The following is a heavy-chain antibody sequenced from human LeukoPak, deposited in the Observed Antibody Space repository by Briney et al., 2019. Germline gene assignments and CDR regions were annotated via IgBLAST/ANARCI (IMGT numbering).Heavy chain of an antibody. Sequence: GGSLRLSCANSGFTFSRYWMHWVRQTPGKGLVWVSCISADGSVTRYADSVKGRLTIYTDNTKSTLYLQMHSLRAEDTAVYYCATAGGDGSRMGFDPWGQGTLVTVSS. V-gene: IGHV3-74*01. CDR3: ATAGGDGSRMGFDP. CDR2: ISADGSVT. D-gene: IGHD2-15*01. CDR1: GFTFSRYW. J-gene: IGHJ5*02.